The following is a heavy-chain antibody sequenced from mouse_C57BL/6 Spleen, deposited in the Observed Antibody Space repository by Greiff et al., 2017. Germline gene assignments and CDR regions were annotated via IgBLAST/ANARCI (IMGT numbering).Heavy chain of an antibody. CDR1: GYTFTEYT. CDR3: ARHEEDDGYFFAY. CDR2: FYTGSGSI. V-gene: IGHV1-62-2*01. J-gene: IGHJ2*01. D-gene: IGHD2-3*01. Sequence: VQLQQSGAELVKPGASVKLSCTASGYTFTEYTIHWVKQRSGQGLEWIGWFYTGSGSIKYNETFKDKATLTADKSSSTVYMELRSLTSEDSAFYFCARHEEDDGYFFAYWGQGTTLTVSA.